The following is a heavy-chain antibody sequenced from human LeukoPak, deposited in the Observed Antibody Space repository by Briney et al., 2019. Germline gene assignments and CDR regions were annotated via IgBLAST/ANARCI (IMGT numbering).Heavy chain of an antibody. D-gene: IGHD2-2*01. CDR1: GGSISSYY. CDR3: ARVSLVVVVPAAGVTGVIDAFDI. J-gene: IGHJ3*02. Sequence: SETLSLTCTVSGGSISSYYWSWIRQPPGKGLEWIGCIYYSGSTNYNPSLKSRVTISVDTSKNQFSLKLSSVTAADTAVYYCARVSLVVVVPAAGVTGVIDAFDIWGQGTMVTVSS. CDR2: IYYSGST. V-gene: IGHV4-59*01.